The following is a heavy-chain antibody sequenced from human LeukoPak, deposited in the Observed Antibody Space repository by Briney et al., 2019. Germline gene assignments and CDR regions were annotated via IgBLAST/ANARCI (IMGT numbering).Heavy chain of an antibody. D-gene: IGHD1-14*01. Sequence: SETLSLTCTVSGGSISSYYWSWIRQPPGKGLEWIGYIHHSGSTNYKPSLKSRVTISVDTSKNQFSLKLSSVTAADTAVYYCAGMRITTPTVRTLDYWGQGTLVTVSS. J-gene: IGHJ4*02. V-gene: IGHV4-59*01. CDR2: IHHSGST. CDR1: GGSISSYY. CDR3: AGMRITTPTVRTLDY.